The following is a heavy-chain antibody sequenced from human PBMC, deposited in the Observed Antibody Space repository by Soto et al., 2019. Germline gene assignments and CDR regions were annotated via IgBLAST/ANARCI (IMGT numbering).Heavy chain of an antibody. CDR3: VRDSHGDY. Sequence: EVQLVESGGGLVQPGGSLRLSCAGSGFTFSNYWMHWVRQAPGKGLEWVSRIDHDGPTDYAGSVRGRFTMSRDNAENTLYLQINSLSPGDTALYYCVRDSHGDYWGQRTLFTVSS. CDR1: GFTFSNYW. J-gene: IGHJ4*02. V-gene: IGHV3-74*01. CDR2: IDHDGPT.